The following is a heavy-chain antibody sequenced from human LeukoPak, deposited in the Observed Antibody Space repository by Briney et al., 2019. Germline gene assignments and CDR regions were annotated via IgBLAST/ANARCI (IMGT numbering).Heavy chain of an antibody. J-gene: IGHJ5*02. CDR3: AKLPYYGRGNWFDP. Sequence: PGGSLRLSCAASGFTFSSYEMNWVRQAPGKGLEWVSYISSGGSTIYYVDSLKGRFTISRDNAKNSLYLQINSLRAEDTAVYFCAKLPYYGRGNWFDPWGQGTLVTVSS. CDR1: GFTFSSYE. V-gene: IGHV3-48*03. CDR2: ISSGGSTI. D-gene: IGHD3-10*02.